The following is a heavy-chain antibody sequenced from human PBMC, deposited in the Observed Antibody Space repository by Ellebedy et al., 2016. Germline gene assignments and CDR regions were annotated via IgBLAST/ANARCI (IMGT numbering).Heavy chain of an antibody. J-gene: IGHJ4*02. D-gene: IGHD5-18*01. V-gene: IGHV3-7*01. Sequence: GESLKISCAASGFTFSTSWMDWVRQAPGRGLEWVANIKFDGSEIYYVDSVKGRFTISRDNAKNSLYLQMNSLRAEDTAVYYCARDHVETGRPAAFDYWGQGTLVTVSS. CDR3: ARDHVETGRPAAFDY. CDR2: IKFDGSEI. CDR1: GFTFSTSW.